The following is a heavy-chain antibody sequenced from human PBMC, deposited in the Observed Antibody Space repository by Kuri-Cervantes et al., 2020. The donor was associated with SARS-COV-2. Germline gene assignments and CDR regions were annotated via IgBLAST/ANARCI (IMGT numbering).Heavy chain of an antibody. D-gene: IGHD2-2*01. CDR1: GGTFSSYA. CDR2: IIPIFGTT. V-gene: IGHV1-69*05. CDR3: ARDPHIVVVPDAQGWFDP. J-gene: IGHJ5*02. Sequence: SVKVSCKASGGTFSSYAISWVRQAPGQGLEWMGGIIPIFGTTNYAQKLQGRVTMTTDTSTSTAYMELRSPRSDDTAVYYCARDPHIVVVPDAQGWFDPWGQGTLVTVSS.